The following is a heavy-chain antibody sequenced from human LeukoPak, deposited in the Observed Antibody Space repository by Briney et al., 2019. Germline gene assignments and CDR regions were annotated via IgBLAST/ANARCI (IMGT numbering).Heavy chain of an antibody. D-gene: IGHD6-6*01. CDR1: GYSFTSYW. CDR2: IYPGDSDT. Sequence: GESLKISCKGSGYSFTSYWIGWVRQMPGKGLEWMGIIYPGDSDTRYSPSFQGQVTISADKSISTAYLQWSSLEASDTAMYYCARRSSSSGVVDYWAREPWSPSPQ. V-gene: IGHV5-51*01. CDR3: ARRSSSSGVVDY. J-gene: IGHJ4*02.